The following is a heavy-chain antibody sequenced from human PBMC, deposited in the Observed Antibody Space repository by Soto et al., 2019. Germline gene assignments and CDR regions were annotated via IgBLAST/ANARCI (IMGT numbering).Heavy chain of an antibody. D-gene: IGHD4-17*01. CDR3: ARDQYGDYNFDY. V-gene: IGHV3-21*01. CDR1: GFTFSSYS. J-gene: IGHJ4*02. Sequence: EVQLVESGGGLVKPGGSLRLSCAASGFTFSSYSMNWVRQAPGKGLEWVSSISSSSNNYIYYADSVKGRFTISSDTAKTFLYLQMNSLRAEDTAVYYCARDQYGDYNFDYWGQGTLVTVSS. CDR2: ISSSSNNYI.